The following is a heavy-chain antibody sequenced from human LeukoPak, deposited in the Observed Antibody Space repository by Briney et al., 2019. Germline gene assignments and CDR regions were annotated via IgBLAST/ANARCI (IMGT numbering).Heavy chain of an antibody. CDR3: ARDRDYGDYVERFDY. D-gene: IGHD4-17*01. CDR2: ISSSSSYI. Sequence: GGSLRLSCAASGFTFSSYSMNRVRQAPGKGLEWVSSISSSSSYIYYADSVKGRFTISRDNAKNSLYLQMNSLRAEDTAVYYCARDRDYGDYVERFDYWGQGTLVTVSS. CDR1: GFTFSSYS. V-gene: IGHV3-21*01. J-gene: IGHJ4*02.